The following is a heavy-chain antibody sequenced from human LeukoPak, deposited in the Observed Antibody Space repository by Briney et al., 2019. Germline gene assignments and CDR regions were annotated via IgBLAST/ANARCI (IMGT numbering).Heavy chain of an antibody. CDR1: GYTFTNYY. CDR2: INPSGGRT. V-gene: IGHV1-46*01. Sequence: ASVKVSCRASGYTFTNYYMHWVRQAPGQGLEWMGIINPSGGRTNYAQKFQGRVTMTSDTSTSTVYMELSSLTSEDTAVYYCARGDYYYMDVWGKGTTVTVSS. J-gene: IGHJ6*03. CDR3: ARGDYYYMDV.